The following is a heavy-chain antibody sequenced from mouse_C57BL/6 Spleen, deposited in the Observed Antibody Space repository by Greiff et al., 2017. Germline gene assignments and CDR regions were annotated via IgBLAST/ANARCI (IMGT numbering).Heavy chain of an antibody. J-gene: IGHJ4*01. V-gene: IGHV10-3*01. Sequence: EVQLVESGGGLVQPKGSLKLSCAASGFTFNTYAMHWVRQAPGKGLEWVDRIRSKSSNYATYYADSVKDRFTISRDDSQSMLYLQMNNLKTEDTAMYYCGTGYAMDYWGQGTSVTVSS. CDR2: IRSKSSNYAT. CDR3: GTGYAMDY. D-gene: IGHD4-1*01. CDR1: GFTFNTYA.